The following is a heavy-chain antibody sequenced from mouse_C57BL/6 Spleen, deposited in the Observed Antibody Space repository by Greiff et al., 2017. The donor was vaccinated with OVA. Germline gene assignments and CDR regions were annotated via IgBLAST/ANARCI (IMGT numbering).Heavy chain of an antibody. D-gene: IGHD2-5*01. CDR3: AKRGTYYSNYEGYFDY. V-gene: IGHV1-55*01. CDR2: IYPGSGST. CDR1: GYTFTSYW. J-gene: IGHJ2*01. Sequence: VQLQQSGAELVKPGASVKMSCKASGYTFTSYWITWVKQRPGQGLEWIGDIYPGSGSTNYNEKFKSKATLTVDTSSSTAYMQLSSLTSEDSAVYYCAKRGTYYSNYEGYFDYWGQGTTLTVSS.